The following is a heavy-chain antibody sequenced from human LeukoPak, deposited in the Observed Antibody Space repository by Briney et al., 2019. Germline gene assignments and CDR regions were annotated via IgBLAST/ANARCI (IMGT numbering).Heavy chain of an antibody. CDR2: LNPSGGSS. J-gene: IGHJ3*02. D-gene: IGHD5-18*01. V-gene: IGHV1-46*01. CDR1: GYTVTSYY. Sequence: ASVKVSCKASGYTVTSYYMHWVRQAPGQGLEWMAILNPSGGSSNYAQKFQGRATLTRATSTGTVYMELSSLRSEDTAVYYCARAEGYSYGYGDRGAFDIWGQGTMVTVSS. CDR3: ARAEGYSYGYGDRGAFDI.